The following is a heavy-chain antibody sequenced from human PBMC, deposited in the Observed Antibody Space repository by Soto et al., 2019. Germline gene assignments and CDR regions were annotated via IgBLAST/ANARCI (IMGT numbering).Heavy chain of an antibody. CDR2: ISYDGSNK. Sequence: ESGGGVVQPGRSPRLSCAASGFTFSSYGMHWVRQAPGKGLEWVAVISYDGSNKYYADSVKGRFTISRDNSKNTLYLQMNSLRAEDTAVYYCAKEGLLWFGYYYGMDVWGQGTTVTVSS. V-gene: IGHV3-30*18. D-gene: IGHD3-10*01. CDR1: GFTFSSYG. J-gene: IGHJ6*02. CDR3: AKEGLLWFGYYYGMDV.